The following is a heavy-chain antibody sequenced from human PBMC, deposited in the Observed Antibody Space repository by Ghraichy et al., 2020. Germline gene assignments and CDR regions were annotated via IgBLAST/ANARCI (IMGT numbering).Heavy chain of an antibody. CDR1: GDSISSSSNH. CDR3: ARHQPNPYGSSARYYYGMDV. J-gene: IGHJ6*02. Sequence: SETLSLTCTVSGDSISSSSNHWGWIRQPPGKGLEWIGSIYYSGSTHYNPSLKSRVTISVDTSKYQFSLKLSSVTAADTAVYYCARHQPNPYGSSARYYYGMDVWGQGTTVTVSS. V-gene: IGHV4-39*07. D-gene: IGHD3-10*01. CDR2: IYYSGST.